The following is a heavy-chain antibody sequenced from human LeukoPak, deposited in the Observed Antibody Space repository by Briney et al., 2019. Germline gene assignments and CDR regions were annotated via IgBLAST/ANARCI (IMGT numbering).Heavy chain of an antibody. CDR3: VRLHYYDASLPPL. CDR2: FYHSGST. V-gene: IGHV4-38-2*01. Sequence: SETLSLTCAVSGYSISSGYFWGWIRQPPGKGLEWIGSFYHSGSTHYNPSLNGRVTISMDTSKNQFSLRLSSVTAADTASFYCVRLHYYDASLPPLWGRGTQFIVSS. D-gene: IGHD3-16*01. J-gene: IGHJ4*02. CDR1: GYSISSGYF.